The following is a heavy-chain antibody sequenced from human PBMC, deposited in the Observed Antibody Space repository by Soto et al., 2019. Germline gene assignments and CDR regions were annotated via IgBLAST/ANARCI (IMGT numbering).Heavy chain of an antibody. CDR2: INPNSGGT. J-gene: IGHJ6*02. CDR1: GYTFTGYY. Sequence: ASVKISSKAPGYTFTGYYMHWVRQAPGQGLEWMGWINPNSGGTNYAQKFQGWVTMTRDTSISTAYMELSRLRSDDTAVYYCARDALYLGAVDYSYYGLDVYGQGTTVT. CDR3: ARDALYLGAVDYSYYGLDV. V-gene: IGHV1-2*04.